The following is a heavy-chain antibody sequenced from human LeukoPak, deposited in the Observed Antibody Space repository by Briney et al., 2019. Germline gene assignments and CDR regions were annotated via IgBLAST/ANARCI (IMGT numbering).Heavy chain of an antibody. CDR2: INPNSGGT. D-gene: IGHD3-22*01. Sequence: ASVKVSCKASGYPFIGNYIHWVRQAPGQGLEWMGWINPNSGGTQYSQKFQGRVTLTRDTSITTGYMELSGLTSDDTAVYYCASLSYYDLSGYFYWGQGTLVPSPQ. CDR3: ASLSYYDLSGYFY. CDR1: GYPFIGNY. V-gene: IGHV1-2*02. J-gene: IGHJ4*02.